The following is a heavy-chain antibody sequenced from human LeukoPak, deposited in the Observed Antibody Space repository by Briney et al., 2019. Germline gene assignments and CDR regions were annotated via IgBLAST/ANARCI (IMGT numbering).Heavy chain of an antibody. J-gene: IGHJ4*02. D-gene: IGHD3-22*01. Sequence: GRSLRLSCAAPGFTFSSYAMHWVRQAPGKGLEWVAVISYDGSNKYYADSVKGRFTISRDNSKNTLYLQMNSLRAEDTAVYYCARGAPYYDSSGYFDYWGQGTLVTVSS. CDR3: ARGAPYYDSSGYFDY. CDR2: ISYDGSNK. CDR1: GFTFSSYA. V-gene: IGHV3-30*04.